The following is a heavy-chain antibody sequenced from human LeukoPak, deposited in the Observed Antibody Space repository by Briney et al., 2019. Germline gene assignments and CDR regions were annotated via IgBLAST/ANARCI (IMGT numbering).Heavy chain of an antibody. CDR3: ARDQWLRRGGNWFDP. J-gene: IGHJ5*02. D-gene: IGHD6-19*01. Sequence: GASVKVSCKASGYTFTSYGISWVRQAPGQGLEWMGWISAYNGNTNYAQKLQGRVTMTTDTSTSTAYMELRSLRSDDTAVYYCARDQWLRRGGNWFDPWGQGTLVTVSS. CDR1: GYTFTSYG. CDR2: ISAYNGNT. V-gene: IGHV1-18*01.